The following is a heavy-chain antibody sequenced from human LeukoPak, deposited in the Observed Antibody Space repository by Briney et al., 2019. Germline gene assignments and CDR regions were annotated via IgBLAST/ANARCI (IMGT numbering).Heavy chain of an antibody. Sequence: GGSLRLSCAASGFTFSSYAMTWVRQAPGKGLEWVSSIGTSDGSTSYADSVKGRFTISRDNSQNTLYLQMNSLRADDTAVYYCAREGWLDPWGQGTLVIVPS. J-gene: IGHJ5*02. CDR3: AREGWLDP. CDR2: IGTSDGST. CDR1: GFTFSSYA. V-gene: IGHV3-23*01.